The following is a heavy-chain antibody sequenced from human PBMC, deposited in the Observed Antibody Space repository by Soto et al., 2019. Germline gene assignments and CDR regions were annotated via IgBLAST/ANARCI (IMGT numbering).Heavy chain of an antibody. CDR2: IYYSGST. V-gene: IGHV4-39*01. J-gene: IGHJ4*02. CDR3: ARRTGYSYGYRDY. CDR1: GGSISSSSYY. Sequence: PSETLSLTCTVSGGSISSSSYYWGWIRQPPGKGLEWIGSIYYSGSTYYNPSLKSRVTISVDTSKNQFSLKLSSVTAADTAVYYCARRTGYSYGYRDYWGQGTQVTVSS. D-gene: IGHD5-18*01.